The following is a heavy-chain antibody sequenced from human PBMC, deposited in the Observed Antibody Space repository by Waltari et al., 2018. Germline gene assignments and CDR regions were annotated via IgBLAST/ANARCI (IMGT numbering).Heavy chain of an antibody. D-gene: IGHD6-19*01. CDR2: INHSGST. V-gene: IGHV4-34*01. J-gene: IGHJ5*02. CDR3: ARRKTKAVAPYNWFDP. Sequence: QVQLQQWGAGLLKPSETLSPTCAVYGGSFSGYSWSWIRQPPGKGLEWIGEINHSGSTNNNPSLKSRVTISVDTSKNQFSLKLSSVTAADTAVYYCARRKTKAVAPYNWFDPWGQGTLVTVSS. CDR1: GGSFSGYS.